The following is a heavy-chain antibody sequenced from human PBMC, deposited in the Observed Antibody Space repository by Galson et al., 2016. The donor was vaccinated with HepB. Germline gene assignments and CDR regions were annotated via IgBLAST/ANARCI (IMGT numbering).Heavy chain of an antibody. CDR1: GFTVSTNY. CDR2: INSDGSTT. CDR3: ARWEATLVRGATAAD. V-gene: IGHV3-74*01. Sequence: SLRLSCAASGFTVSTNYMSWVRQAPGKGLEWVSRINSDGSTTTYADSVKGRFTISRDNAKNTLYLQMNSLRAEDTALYYCARWEATLVRGATAADWGQGTLVTVSS. J-gene: IGHJ1*01. D-gene: IGHD3-10*01.